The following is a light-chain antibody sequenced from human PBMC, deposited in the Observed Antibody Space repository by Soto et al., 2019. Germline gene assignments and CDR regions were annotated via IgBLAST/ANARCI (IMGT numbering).Light chain of an antibody. CDR3: RQRSNWPLT. V-gene: IGKV3-11*01. CDR2: DAS. Sequence: EIVLTQSPATLSLFPGERATLSCRASQSVSSYLAWYQQKPGQAPRLLIYDASNRATGIPARFSGSGSGTDFTLTISSLEPEDFAVYYCRQRSNWPLTFGGGTKVEIK. J-gene: IGKJ4*01. CDR1: QSVSSY.